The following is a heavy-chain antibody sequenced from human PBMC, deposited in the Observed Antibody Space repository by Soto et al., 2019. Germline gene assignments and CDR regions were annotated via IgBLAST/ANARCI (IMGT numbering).Heavy chain of an antibody. J-gene: IGHJ6*02. CDR3: ARDKGEADGYNYVNYGMDV. CDR1: GFSFNIFA. Sequence: GGSLRLSCAASGFSFNIFAMNWVRQAPGKGLEWVSGISGGGGSTYYADSVKGRFTISRDNSKNTLYLQMNSLRAEDTAVYYCARDKGEADGYNYVNYGMDVWGQGTTVTVSS. D-gene: IGHD5-12*01. V-gene: IGHV3-23*01. CDR2: ISGGGGST.